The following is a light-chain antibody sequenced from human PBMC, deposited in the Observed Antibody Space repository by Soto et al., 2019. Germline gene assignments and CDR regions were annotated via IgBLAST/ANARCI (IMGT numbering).Light chain of an antibody. CDR2: AAS. CDR3: QQSYSTPT. J-gene: IGKJ1*01. CDR1: QSLSSD. Sequence: DIQMTQSPSSLSASVGDRVTITCRASQSLSSDLSWYQQKPGKAPELLIYAASSLQSGVRSRFSGSGSGTDFTLTISSLQPEDFATYYCQQSYSTPTFGQGTKVEIK. V-gene: IGKV1-39*01.